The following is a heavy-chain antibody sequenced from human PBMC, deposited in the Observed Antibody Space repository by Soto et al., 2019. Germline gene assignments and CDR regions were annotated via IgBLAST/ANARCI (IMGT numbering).Heavy chain of an antibody. CDR2: IFHSGDT. CDR3: AYSTGWYRHDV. D-gene: IGHD6-19*01. Sequence: QVQLQESGPGLVKPSGTLSLTCAVSGDSISISRWWTWVRQPPGKGLEWIGDIFHSGDTNYNPSLKSRVFISVDQSQNQFSLKVSSVTAADTAVYYCAYSTGWYRHDVWGQGTVVTVSS. V-gene: IGHV4-4*02. CDR1: GDSISISRW. J-gene: IGHJ3*01.